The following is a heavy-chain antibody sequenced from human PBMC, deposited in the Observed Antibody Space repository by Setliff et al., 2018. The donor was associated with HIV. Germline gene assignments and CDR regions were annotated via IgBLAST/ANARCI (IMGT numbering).Heavy chain of an antibody. CDR3: ARAAYRGMGITGTQGLAY. D-gene: IGHD1-7*01. CDR2: IKPNSGGT. V-gene: IGHV1-2*02. J-gene: IGHJ4*02. Sequence: ASVKVSCKASGYTFTGYYMHWVRQVPGQGLEWMGWIKPNSGGTNYAQKFQGRVTMIRDTSISTAYMELSRLRSDDTAVYYCARAAYRGMGITGTQGLAYWGQGTLVTVSS. CDR1: GYTFTGYY.